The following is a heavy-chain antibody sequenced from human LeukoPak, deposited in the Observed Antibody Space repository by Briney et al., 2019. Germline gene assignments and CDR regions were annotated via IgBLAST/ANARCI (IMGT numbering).Heavy chain of an antibody. CDR2: IKPSNGDT. D-gene: IGHD1-26*01. CDR1: GYNFSGHY. Sequence: ASVKVSCRASGYNFSGHYMHWVRQAPGQGLEWMGWIKPSNGDTKYAQNFQGRVTMTRDTSISTAYMELSSLRSDDTAVYYCASPPLSSAMYYAHWGQGTLVTVSS. CDR3: ASPPLSSAMYYAH. J-gene: IGHJ4*02. V-gene: IGHV1-2*02.